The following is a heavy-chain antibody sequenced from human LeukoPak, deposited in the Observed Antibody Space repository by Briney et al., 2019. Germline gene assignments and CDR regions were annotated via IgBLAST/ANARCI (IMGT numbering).Heavy chain of an antibody. Sequence: ASVTVSFKASGYNFNTYGISWVRQAPGQGLEWMGWISSSTGNTKYAQKLQDRVTMTTDTSTSTAYLYLRNLRSDDTAVYYCVRLPLGYCSSTSCLDWGQGTLVTVSS. D-gene: IGHD2-2*01. CDR3: VRLPLGYCSSTSCLD. J-gene: IGHJ4*02. CDR2: ISSSTGNT. V-gene: IGHV1-18*01. CDR1: GYNFNTYG.